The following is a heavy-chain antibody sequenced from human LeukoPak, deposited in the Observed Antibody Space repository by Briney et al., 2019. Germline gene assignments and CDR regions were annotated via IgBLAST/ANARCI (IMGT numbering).Heavy chain of an antibody. CDR1: GFTFSSYG. CDR2: ISGSGGST. V-gene: IGHV3-23*01. Sequence: GGSLRLSCAASGFTFSSYGMSWVRQAPGKGLEWVSAISGSGGSTYYADSVKGRFTISRDNSKNTLYLQTNSLRAEDTAVYYCAKKNVVLDAFDIWGQGTMVTVSS. CDR3: AKKNVVLDAFDI. D-gene: IGHD1-1*01. J-gene: IGHJ3*02.